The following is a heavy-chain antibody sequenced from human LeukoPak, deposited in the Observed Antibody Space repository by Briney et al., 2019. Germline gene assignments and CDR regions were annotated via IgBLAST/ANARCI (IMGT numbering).Heavy chain of an antibody. CDR1: GFTFSSYG. Sequence: GGSLRLSCAASGFTFSSYGMHWVRQAPGKGLEWVAVISYDGSNKYYADSVKGRFTISRDNAKNSLYLQMNSLRAEDTAVYYCARHAYDFWSGYDYWGQGTLVTVSS. D-gene: IGHD3-3*01. CDR2: ISYDGSNK. V-gene: IGHV3-30*03. CDR3: ARHAYDFWSGYDY. J-gene: IGHJ4*02.